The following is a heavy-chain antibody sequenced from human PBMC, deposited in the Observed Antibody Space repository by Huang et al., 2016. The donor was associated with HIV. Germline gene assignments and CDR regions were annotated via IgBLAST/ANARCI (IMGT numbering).Heavy chain of an antibody. V-gene: IGHV3-30*02. J-gene: IGHJ3*02. CDR1: GFTFSSYG. D-gene: IGHD3-10*01. CDR3: AKGSMANAFDI. CDR2: IRYDGSNK. Sequence: QVQLVESGGGVVQPGGSLRLSCAASGFTFSSYGMHWVRQAPGKGLEWVAVIRYDGSNKYYADSVRSRFTISRDNSKNTLYLQMNSLRAEDTAVYYCAKGSMANAFDIWGQGTMVTVSS.